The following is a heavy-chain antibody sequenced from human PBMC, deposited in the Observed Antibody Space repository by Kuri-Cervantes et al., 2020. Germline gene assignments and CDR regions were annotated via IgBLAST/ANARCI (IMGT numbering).Heavy chain of an antibody. CDR2: ISYDGSNK. Sequence: GESLKISCAASGFTFSSYAMHWVRQAPGKGLEWVAVISYDGSNKYYADSVKGRFTISRDNSKNTLYLQMNSLRAEDTAVYYCASDKTTAFDYWGQGTLVTVSS. D-gene: IGHD4-17*01. J-gene: IGHJ4*02. CDR3: ASDKTTAFDY. CDR1: GFTFSSYA. V-gene: IGHV3-30-3*01.